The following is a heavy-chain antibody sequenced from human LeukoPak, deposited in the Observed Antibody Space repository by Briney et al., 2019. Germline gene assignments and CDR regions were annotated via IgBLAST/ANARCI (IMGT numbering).Heavy chain of an antibody. CDR1: GYTFTSYD. V-gene: IGHV1-8*01. Sequence: GASVKVSCKASGYTFTSYDINWVRQATGQGLEWMGWMNPNSGNTGYAQKFQGRVTMTKNTSISTAYMELSSLRSEDTAVYYCARGLGGPYNNWFDPWGQGTLVTVSS. D-gene: IGHD1-1*01. CDR3: ARGLGGPYNNWFDP. J-gene: IGHJ5*02. CDR2: MNPNSGNT.